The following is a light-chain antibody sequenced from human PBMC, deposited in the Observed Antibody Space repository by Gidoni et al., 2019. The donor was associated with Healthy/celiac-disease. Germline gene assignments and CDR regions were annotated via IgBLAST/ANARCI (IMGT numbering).Light chain of an antibody. CDR1: HSVLYRSNNKNY. CDR2: WSS. Sequence: DIVMTQSPDSLAVSLGERATINCKSSHSVLYRSNNKNYLARNQRKPGKPHKRLIYWSSTRESGVSDRFSGGCSGTDFTLTISSLHAEVVVVYYCQQYYRTPFTFGPGTKVDIK. CDR3: QQYYRTPFT. V-gene: IGKV4-1*01. J-gene: IGKJ3*01.